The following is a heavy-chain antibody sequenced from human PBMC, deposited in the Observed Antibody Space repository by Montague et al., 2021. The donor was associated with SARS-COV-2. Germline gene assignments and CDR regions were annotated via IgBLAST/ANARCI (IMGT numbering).Heavy chain of an antibody. CDR3: AGNPNSIVGANGDWFDP. CDR2: IYHGGNT. V-gene: IGHV4-39*01. D-gene: IGHD1-26*01. CDR1: GGSIRSTSYY. Sequence: SETLSLTCTVSGGSIRSTSYYWGWIRQPPGKGLEWIANIYHGGNTYSTPSLKSRVTISADTSKYQFSLKLISVTAADTAVYYCAGNPNSIVGANGDWFDPWGQGTLVTVSS. J-gene: IGHJ5*02.